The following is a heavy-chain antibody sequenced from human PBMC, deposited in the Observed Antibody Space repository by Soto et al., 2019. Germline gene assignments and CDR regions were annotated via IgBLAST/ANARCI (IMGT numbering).Heavy chain of an antibody. J-gene: IGHJ5*02. V-gene: IGHV3-74*01. Sequence: EVQLVESGGGLVQPGGSLRVSCAASGFTLRSHRIHWVRQAPGQGLEWVSRIDSDGGGTSYADSVKGRFTISTDNAKNTVYLQMNGLRAEATAVYYCATVFDLWGQGSLVSVSS. CDR1: GFTLRSHR. CDR2: IDSDGGGT. CDR3: ATVFDL. D-gene: IGHD4-17*01.